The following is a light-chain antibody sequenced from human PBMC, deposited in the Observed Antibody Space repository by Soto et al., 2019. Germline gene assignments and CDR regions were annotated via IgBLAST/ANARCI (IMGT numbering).Light chain of an antibody. V-gene: IGLV2-14*01. CDR1: SSDVGSYDH. CDR3: ISYNGSSTSYV. Sequence: QSALAQPASVSGSPGQSITISCSGTSSDVGSYDHVAWYQQFPGKTPKLMIYEVSNRPSGVSSRFPGSKSGNTASLTISGLQAEDEADYYCISYNGSSTSYVFGTGTKVTVL. J-gene: IGLJ1*01. CDR2: EVS.